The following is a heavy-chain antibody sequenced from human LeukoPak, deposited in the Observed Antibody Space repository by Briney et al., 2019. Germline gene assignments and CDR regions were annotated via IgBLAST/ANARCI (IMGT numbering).Heavy chain of an antibody. CDR1: GGSIFSYY. J-gene: IGHJ4*02. V-gene: IGHV4-59*08. D-gene: IGHD2-21*02. CDR2: IYNSGST. CDR3: ARHTRGDTDFDY. Sequence: PSETLSLTCTVSGGSIFSYYWCWIRQPPGKGLEWIGYIYNSGSTNYNPSLRSRVTISVGTSTNQFSLKLSSVTAADTALYYCARHTRGDTDFDYWGQGTLVTVSS.